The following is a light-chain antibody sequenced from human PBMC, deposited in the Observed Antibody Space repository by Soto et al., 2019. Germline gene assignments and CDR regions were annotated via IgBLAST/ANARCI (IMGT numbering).Light chain of an antibody. Sequence: DIQMTQSPSSLSASVGDRVSITCRASKSISSYLNWYQQKPGKAPKLLISAASSLQSGVPSTFSGSGSVTDFTLTISSLQPEDFATYFCQQSYTTPFTVGPGTKVDIK. CDR3: QQSYTTPFT. CDR1: KSISSY. J-gene: IGKJ3*01. CDR2: AAS. V-gene: IGKV1-39*01.